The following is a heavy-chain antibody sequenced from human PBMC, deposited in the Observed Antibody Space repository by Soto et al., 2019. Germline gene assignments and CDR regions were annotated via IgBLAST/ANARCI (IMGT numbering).Heavy chain of an antibody. V-gene: IGHV3-48*02. CDR1: GFTFSSYS. CDR2: ISSSSSTI. D-gene: IGHD5-18*01. J-gene: IGHJ4*02. CDR3: VRDQRGVQLWLPSYYFDY. Sequence: GGSLRLSCAASGFTFSSYSMNWVRQAPGKGLEWVSYISSSSSTIYYADSVKGRFTISRDNAKNSLYLQMNSLRDEDTAVYYCVRDQRGVQLWLPSYYFDYWGQGTLVTVSS.